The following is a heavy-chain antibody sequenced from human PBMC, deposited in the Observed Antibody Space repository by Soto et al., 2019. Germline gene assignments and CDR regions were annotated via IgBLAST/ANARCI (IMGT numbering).Heavy chain of an antibody. V-gene: IGHV3-30-3*01. J-gene: IGHJ4*02. CDR1: GFTFSSYA. CDR2: ISYDGSNK. Sequence: QVQLVESGGGVVQPGRSLRLSCAASGFTFSSYAMHWVRQAPGKGLEWVAVISYDGSNKYYADSVKGRFTISRDNSKNTFYLKRTGRRAEDRGGYYGARDQKCLDYGGQETLVTVSS. CDR3: ARDQKCLDY.